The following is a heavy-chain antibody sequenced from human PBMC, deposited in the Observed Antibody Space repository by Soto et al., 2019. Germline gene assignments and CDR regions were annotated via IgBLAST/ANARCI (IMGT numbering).Heavy chain of an antibody. CDR2: IFGSGAPT. CDR3: TREASTWGFAFDL. CDR1: GYTFSNYA. D-gene: IGHD3-16*01. Sequence: EVQLLESGGGLVQPGGSLRLSCAASGYTFSNYAMSWVRQAPGKGLQWVSTIFGSGAPTHYADSVKGRFAISRDNSNNTLFLQMNSLKDEDPAVYYCTREASTWGFAFDLWGQGTRVAVSS. J-gene: IGHJ3*01. V-gene: IGHV3-23*01.